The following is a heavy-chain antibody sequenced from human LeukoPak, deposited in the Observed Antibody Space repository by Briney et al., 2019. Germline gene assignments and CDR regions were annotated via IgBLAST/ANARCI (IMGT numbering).Heavy chain of an antibody. Sequence: SETLSLTCTVSGGSISSSSYYWGWIRQPPGKELEWIGSIYYSGSTYYNPSLRSRVTISVGTSKNQFSLKLDSVTAADTAVYYCASHGPSGSYFAFDYWGQGTLVTVSS. J-gene: IGHJ4*02. CDR3: ASHGPSGSYFAFDY. D-gene: IGHD3-10*01. V-gene: IGHV4-39*07. CDR1: GGSISSSSYY. CDR2: IYYSGST.